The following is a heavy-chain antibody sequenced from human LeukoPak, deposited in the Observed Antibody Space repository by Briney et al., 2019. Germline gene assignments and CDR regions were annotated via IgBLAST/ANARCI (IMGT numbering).Heavy chain of an antibody. Sequence: SETLSLTCSVSGGSFSSSTYYWGWIRQPPGKGLEWIGAIYYSGTSYCNSSLKSRVTISVDTSKNQFSLKLSSVTAADTAVYYCARQPVVAATPFYYMDVWGKGAPVTISS. CDR3: ARQPVVAATPFYYMDV. V-gene: IGHV4-39*01. D-gene: IGHD2-15*01. J-gene: IGHJ6*03. CDR1: GGSFSSSTYY. CDR2: IYYSGTS.